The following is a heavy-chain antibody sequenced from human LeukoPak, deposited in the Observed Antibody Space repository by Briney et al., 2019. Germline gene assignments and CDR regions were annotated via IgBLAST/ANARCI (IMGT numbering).Heavy chain of an antibody. J-gene: IGHJ4*02. D-gene: IGHD3-10*01. CDR3: ARGRGGYMVRGVVNDY. CDR1: GGSFSGYY. Sequence: SETLSLTRAVYGGSFSGYYWSWIRQPPGKGLEWIGEINHSGSTNYNPSLKSRVTISVDTSKNQFSLKLSSATAADTAVYYCARGRGGYMVRGVVNDYWGQGTLVTVSS. V-gene: IGHV4-34*01. CDR2: INHSGST.